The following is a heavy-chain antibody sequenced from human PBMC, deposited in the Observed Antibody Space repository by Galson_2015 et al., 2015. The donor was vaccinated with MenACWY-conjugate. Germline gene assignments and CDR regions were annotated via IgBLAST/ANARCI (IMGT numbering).Heavy chain of an antibody. CDR2: ISGTSTTI. J-gene: IGHJ4*02. CDR3: ARVFDRHIDY. V-gene: IGHV3-48*04. CDR1: GFTFNNAW. D-gene: IGHD3-22*01. Sequence: SLRLSCAASGFTFNNAWMNWVRQAPGKGLEWISYISGTSTTIYYADSMRGRFTISRDNAKNSLYLQVNSLRAEDTAVYYCARVFDRHIDYWGQGTLVTVSS.